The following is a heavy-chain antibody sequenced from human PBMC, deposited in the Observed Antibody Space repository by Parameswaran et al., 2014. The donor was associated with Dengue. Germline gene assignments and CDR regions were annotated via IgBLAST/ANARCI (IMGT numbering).Heavy chain of an antibody. CDR2: INHSGST. CDR3: ARARITIFGVVIGYYYYGMDV. D-gene: IGHD3-3*01. Sequence: PGKRLEWIGEINHSGSTNYNPSLKSRVTISVDTSKNQFSLKLSSVTAADTAVYYCARARITIFGVVIGYYYYGMDVWGQGTTVTVSS. V-gene: IGHV4-34*01. J-gene: IGHJ6*02.